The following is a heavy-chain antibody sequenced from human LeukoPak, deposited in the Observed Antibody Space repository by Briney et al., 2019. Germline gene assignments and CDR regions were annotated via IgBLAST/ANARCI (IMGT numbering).Heavy chain of an antibody. CDR3: VRDYDISGPQKNFFDY. J-gene: IGHJ4*02. Sequence: GASVKVSCKASGGTFSSYAITWVRQAPGQGLQWMGGIIPMFGAVNYAQKFQGRVTITADKSTGTAYMELSSLRSEDTAVYYCVRDYDISGPQKNFFDYWGQGTLVTVSS. D-gene: IGHD3-22*01. CDR2: IIPMFGAV. CDR1: GGTFSSYA. V-gene: IGHV1-69*06.